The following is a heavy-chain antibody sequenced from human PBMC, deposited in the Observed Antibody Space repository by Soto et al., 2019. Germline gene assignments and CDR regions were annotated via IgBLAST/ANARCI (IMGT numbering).Heavy chain of an antibody. J-gene: IGHJ5*02. CDR1: GFTFSTYL. D-gene: IGHD2-15*01. V-gene: IGHV3-74*01. Sequence: GGSLRLSCAASGFTFSTYLMHWARQAPGKGLVWVSRINSDGSSTSYADSVKGRFTISRDNARNTLYLQMNSLRAEDTAVYYCASSTYCSGGNCFSAWFDPWGQGTLVTVSS. CDR2: INSDGSST. CDR3: ASSTYCSGGNCFSAWFDP.